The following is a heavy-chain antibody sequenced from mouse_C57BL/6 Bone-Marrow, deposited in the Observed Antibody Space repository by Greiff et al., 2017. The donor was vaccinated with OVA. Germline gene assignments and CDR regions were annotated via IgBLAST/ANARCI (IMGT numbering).Heavy chain of an antibody. V-gene: IGHV7-3*01. CDR2: IRNKANGYTT. CDR1: GFTFTDYY. CDR3: ARFPYYYGSSSPWYFEG. J-gene: IGHJ1*03. D-gene: IGHD1-1*01. Sequence: EVQLVESGGGLVQPGGSLSLSCAASGFTFTDYYMSWVRQPPGKALEWLGFIRNKANGYTTEYSASVKGRFTISRDNSQSILYLQMNALRAEDSATYYCARFPYYYGSSSPWYFEGWGTGATVTVAS.